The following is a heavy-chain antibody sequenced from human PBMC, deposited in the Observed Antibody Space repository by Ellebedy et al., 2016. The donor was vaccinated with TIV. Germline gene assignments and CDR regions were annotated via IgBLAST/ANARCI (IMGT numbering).Heavy chain of an antibody. J-gene: IGHJ5*02. CDR3: ARVSGDYDSSGYYYGVRWFDP. CDR1: GGTFSSYA. Sequence: AASVKVSCKASGGTFSSYAISWVRQAPGQGLEWMGRIIPILGIANYAQQFQGRVTITADKSTSTAYMELSSLRSEDTDVYYCARVSGDYDSSGYYYGVRWFDPWGQGTLVTVSS. CDR2: IIPILGIA. D-gene: IGHD3-22*01. V-gene: IGHV1-69*04.